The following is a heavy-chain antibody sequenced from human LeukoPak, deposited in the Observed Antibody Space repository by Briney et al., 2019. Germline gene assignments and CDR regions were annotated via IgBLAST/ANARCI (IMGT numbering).Heavy chain of an antibody. D-gene: IGHD2-21*02. J-gene: IGHJ3*02. CDR3: ARAYCSGDCYFASDI. Sequence: GGSLRLSCAASGFTFSDYYMIWIRQAPGKGLEWVSVIYVGGDTYYADSVKGRFTISRDNSKNTLYFEMNSLRIDDTAVYYCARAYCSGDCYFASDIWGQGTMVTVSS. V-gene: IGHV3-53*01. CDR1: GFTFSDYY. CDR2: IYVGGDT.